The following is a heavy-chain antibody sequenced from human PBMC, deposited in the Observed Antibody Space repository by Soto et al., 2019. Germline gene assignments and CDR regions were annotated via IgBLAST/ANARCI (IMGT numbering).Heavy chain of an antibody. V-gene: IGHV3-30*18. CDR1: VFTFSSYG. CDR3: AKDENSSSRRRNWFDP. J-gene: IGHJ5*02. Sequence: GGSLRLSCAASVFTFSSYGMHWVRQAPGKGLEWVAVISYDGSNKYYADSVKGRFTISRDNSKNTLYLQMNSLRAEDTAVYYCAKDENSSSRRRNWFDPWGQGTLVTVSS. D-gene: IGHD6-13*01. CDR2: ISYDGSNK.